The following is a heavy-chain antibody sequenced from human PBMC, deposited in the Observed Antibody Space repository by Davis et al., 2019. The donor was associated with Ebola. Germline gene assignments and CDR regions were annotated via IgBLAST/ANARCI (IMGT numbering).Heavy chain of an antibody. V-gene: IGHV4-4*07. CDR1: GGSISSYY. J-gene: IGHJ5*02. CDR2: IYTSGST. Sequence: PGGSLRLSCTVSGGSISSYYWSWIRQPAGKGLEWIGRIYTSGSTNYNPSLKSRVTMSVDTSKNQFSLKLSSVTAADTAVYYCARHASSLAALNWFDPWGQGTLVTVSS. D-gene: IGHD6-6*01. CDR3: ARHASSLAALNWFDP.